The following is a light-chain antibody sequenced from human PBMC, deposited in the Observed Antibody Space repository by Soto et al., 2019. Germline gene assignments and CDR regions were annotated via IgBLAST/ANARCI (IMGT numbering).Light chain of an antibody. V-gene: IGKV3-15*01. J-gene: IGKJ1*01. CDR3: QQFNNWPWT. CDR2: GAS. CDR1: QSVSSN. Sequence: EIVMTQSPDTLSVCPGERATLSCRASQSVSSNLAWYQQKPGQAPRLLIYGASTRATGIPARFSGSGSGTEFTLTIRSLQSEDFAVYYCQQFNNWPWTFGQGTKVEIK.